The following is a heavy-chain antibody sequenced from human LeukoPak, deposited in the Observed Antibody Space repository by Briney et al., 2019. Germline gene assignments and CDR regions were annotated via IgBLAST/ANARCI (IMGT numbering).Heavy chain of an antibody. CDR1: GFTLSSYA. Sequence: GGSLRLSCAASGFTLSSYAMTWVRQAPGKGLEWVAVIWSDGSYKYYADSVKGRFTISRDNFKNMLYLEMNSLRVEDTAVYYCARSTTVTTNNWFDPWGQGTLVTVSS. CDR3: ARSTTVTTNNWFDP. CDR2: IWSDGSYK. D-gene: IGHD4-17*01. V-gene: IGHV3-33*08. J-gene: IGHJ5*02.